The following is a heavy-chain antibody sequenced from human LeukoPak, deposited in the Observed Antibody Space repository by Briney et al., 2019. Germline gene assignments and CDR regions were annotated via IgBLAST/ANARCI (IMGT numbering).Heavy chain of an antibody. V-gene: IGHV3-9*01. J-gene: IGHJ4*02. Sequence: QPGGSLRLSCAASGFTFDGYAMHWVRQAPGKGLEWVSGISWNSGSIGYADSVKGRFTISRDNAKNSLYLQMNSLRAEDTALYYCAKERGSSGWYRGPFDYWGQGTLVTVSS. CDR2: ISWNSGSI. CDR3: AKERGSSGWYRGPFDY. D-gene: IGHD6-19*01. CDR1: GFTFDGYA.